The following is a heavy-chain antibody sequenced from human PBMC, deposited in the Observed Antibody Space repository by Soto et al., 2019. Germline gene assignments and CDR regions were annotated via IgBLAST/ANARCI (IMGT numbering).Heavy chain of an antibody. D-gene: IGHD6-19*01. CDR1: GYTFTSYG. Sequence: QVQLVQSGAEVKKPGASVKVSCKASGYTFTSYGISWVRQAPGQGLEWMGWISAYNGNTNYAQKLQGRVTMTTDTSTSTDYMELRSLRSDDTAVYYCARTLLAVTGPEYFDYWGQGTLVTVSS. CDR2: ISAYNGNT. CDR3: ARTLLAVTGPEYFDY. V-gene: IGHV1-18*01. J-gene: IGHJ4*02.